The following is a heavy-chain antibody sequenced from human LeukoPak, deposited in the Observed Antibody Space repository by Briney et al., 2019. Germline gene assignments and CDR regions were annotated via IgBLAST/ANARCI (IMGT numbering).Heavy chain of an antibody. V-gene: IGHV3-7*04. CDR2: IKEDGSEK. Sequence: GGSLRLSCAASGFTFSSHWMSWVRQAPGKGLEWVANIKEDGSEKYYVDSVKGQFTISRDNAKNSQYLHMSSLRADDTAVYYCARAVYGYFDFWGQGIRLTVAS. CDR3: ARAVYGYFDF. J-gene: IGHJ4*02. CDR1: GFTFSSHW. D-gene: IGHD2/OR15-2a*01.